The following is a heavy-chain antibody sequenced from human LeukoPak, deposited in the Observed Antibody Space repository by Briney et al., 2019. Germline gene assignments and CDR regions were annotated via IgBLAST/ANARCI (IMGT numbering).Heavy chain of an antibody. Sequence: GGSLRLSCAASRFTFSSYAMNWVRQAPGKGLEWVSAISGSGGSTYYADSVKGRFTISRDNSKNTLYLQMNSLRAEDTAVYYCAKDRGLYYYYYMDVWGKGTTVTISS. J-gene: IGHJ6*03. CDR1: RFTFSSYA. V-gene: IGHV3-23*01. D-gene: IGHD3/OR15-3a*01. CDR2: ISGSGGST. CDR3: AKDRGLYYYYYMDV.